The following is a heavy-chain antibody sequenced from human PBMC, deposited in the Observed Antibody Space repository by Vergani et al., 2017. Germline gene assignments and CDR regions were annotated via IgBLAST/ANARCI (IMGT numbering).Heavy chain of an antibody. Sequence: QVQLVQSGAEVKKPGSSVKVSCKASGGTFSSYTISWVRQAPGQGLEWMGRIIPILGIANYAQKFQGRVTITADKSTSTGYIGLSSLSSEDTAVYYCAKVPPRVMATINGGCYFDYWGQGTLVTVSS. D-gene: IGHD5-24*01. J-gene: IGHJ4*02. CDR1: GGTFSSYT. CDR2: IIPILGIA. V-gene: IGHV1-69*02. CDR3: AKVPPRVMATINGGCYFDY.